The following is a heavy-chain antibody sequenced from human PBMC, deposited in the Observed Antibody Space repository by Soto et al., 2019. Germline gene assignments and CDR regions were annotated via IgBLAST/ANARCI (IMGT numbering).Heavy chain of an antibody. D-gene: IGHD3-10*01. CDR2: IYYSGST. CDR1: GGSISSYY. J-gene: IGHJ6*02. CDR3: ARVVTMVRGVNLSGMDV. V-gene: IGHV4-59*01. Sequence: SETLSLTCTVSGGSISSYYWSWIRQPPGKGLEWVGYIYYSGSTNYNPSLKSRVTISVDTSKNQFSLKLSFVTAADTAVYYCARVVTMVRGVNLSGMDVWGQGTTVTVSS.